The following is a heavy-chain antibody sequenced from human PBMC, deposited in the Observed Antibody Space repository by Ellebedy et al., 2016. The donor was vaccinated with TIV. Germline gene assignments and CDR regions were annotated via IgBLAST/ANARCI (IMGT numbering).Heavy chain of an antibody. J-gene: IGHJ6*02. CDR2: INPNSGGT. V-gene: IGHV1-2*04. CDR1: GYTFTGYY. D-gene: IGHD4-17*01. CDR3: ARDGVATVTTSDGMDV. Sequence: ASVKVSXXASGYTFTGYYMHWVRQAPGQGLEWMGWINPNSGGTNYAQKFQGWVTMTRDTSISTAYMELSRLRSDDTAVYYCARDGVATVTTSDGMDVWGQGTTVTVSS.